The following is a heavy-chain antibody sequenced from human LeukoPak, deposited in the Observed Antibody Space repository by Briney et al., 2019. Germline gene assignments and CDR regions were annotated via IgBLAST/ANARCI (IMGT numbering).Heavy chain of an antibody. CDR1: GGSFSGYY. CDR2: INHSGST. CDR3: ARHVDGSGSSPPDY. V-gene: IGHV4-34*01. D-gene: IGHD3-10*01. J-gene: IGHJ4*02. Sequence: PSETLSLTCAVYGGSFSGYYRSWIRQPPGKGLEWIGEINHSGSTNDNPSLKSRVTISVDTSKNQFSLKLSSVTAADTAVYYCARHVDGSGSSPPDYWGQGTLVTVSS.